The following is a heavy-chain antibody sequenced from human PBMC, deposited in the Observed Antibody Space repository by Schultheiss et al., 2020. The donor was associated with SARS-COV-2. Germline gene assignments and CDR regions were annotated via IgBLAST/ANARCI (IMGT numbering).Heavy chain of an antibody. V-gene: IGHV4-34*01. Sequence: SETLSLTCAVYGGSFSGYYWSWIRQPPGKGLEWIGEINHSGSTNYNPSLKSRVTISVDTSKNQFSLKLSSVTAADTAVYYCARRPTVTTSYIDYWGQGTLVTVSS. D-gene: IGHD4-17*01. CDR2: INHSGST. J-gene: IGHJ4*02. CDR3: ARRPTVTTSYIDY. CDR1: GGSFSGYY.